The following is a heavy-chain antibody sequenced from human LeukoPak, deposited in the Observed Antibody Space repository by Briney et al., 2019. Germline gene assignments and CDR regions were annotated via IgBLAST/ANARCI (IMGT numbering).Heavy chain of an antibody. Sequence: GGSLRLSCAASGFTVSNNYMSWVRQAPGKGLEWVSLIYRDGNTNYADSVKGRFAISRDKSKNTLSLQMNSLRAEDTAVYYCARESKPAGLAFDIWGQGTMVTVSS. CDR1: GFTVSNNY. V-gene: IGHV3-66*01. CDR2: IYRDGNT. CDR3: ARESKPAGLAFDI. J-gene: IGHJ3*02. D-gene: IGHD3/OR15-3a*01.